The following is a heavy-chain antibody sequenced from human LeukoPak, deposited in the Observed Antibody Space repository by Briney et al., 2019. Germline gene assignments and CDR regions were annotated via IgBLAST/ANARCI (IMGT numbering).Heavy chain of an antibody. CDR3: ARATYYYDSSGYNPLFDY. D-gene: IGHD3-22*01. V-gene: IGHV3-23*01. J-gene: IGHJ4*02. Sequence: GGSLRLSCAASGFTFSSYAMSWVRQAPGKGLEWVSAISGSGGSTYYADSVKGRFTISRDNSKNTLYLQMNRLRAEDTAVYYCARATYYYDSSGYNPLFDYWGQGTLATVSS. CDR1: GFTFSSYA. CDR2: ISGSGGST.